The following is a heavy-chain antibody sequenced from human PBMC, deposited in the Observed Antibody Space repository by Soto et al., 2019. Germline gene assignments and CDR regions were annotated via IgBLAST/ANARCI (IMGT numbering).Heavy chain of an antibody. CDR1: GGSISSSSYY. CDR2: IYYSGST. D-gene: IGHD6-19*01. V-gene: IGHV4-39*01. J-gene: IGHJ3*02. Sequence: SETLSLTCTVSGGSISSSSYYWGWIRQPPGKGLEWIGSIYYSGSTYYNPSLKSRVTISVDTSKNQFSLKLSSVTAADTAVYYCKAVAVNNDALDIWGQGTMVTVSS. CDR3: KAVAVNNDALDI.